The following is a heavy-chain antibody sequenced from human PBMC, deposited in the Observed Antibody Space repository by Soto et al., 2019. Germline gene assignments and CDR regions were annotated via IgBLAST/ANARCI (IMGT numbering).Heavy chain of an antibody. CDR1: GGTFNSNA. J-gene: IGHJ6*02. CDR2: IIPILRTR. Sequence: QVQLVQSGAEVKTLGSSLKVSCKASGGTFNSNALSWVRQAPGQGLEWMGAIIPILRTRKYAQKFQDRVTFSADESTETAYKEFTSLRSEATAVYYCAKSRAYCVTEPALFDEMAVWGQGTTVSVSS. V-gene: IGHV1-69*01. D-gene: IGHD2-21*01. CDR3: AKSRAYCVTEPALFDEMAV.